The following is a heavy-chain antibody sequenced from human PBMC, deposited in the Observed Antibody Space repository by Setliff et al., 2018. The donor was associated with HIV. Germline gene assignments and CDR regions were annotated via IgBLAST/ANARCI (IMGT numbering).Heavy chain of an antibody. J-gene: IGHJ4*02. Sequence: SETLSLTCAVSGDSISSTNWWIWVRQPPGKGLEWIGESCHTGGTNYNPSLKSRVTISVDKPNNQFSLKLSSVTAADTAVYYCARGARYGNSSTWDQYYFDNWGQGTLVTVSS. CDR1: GDSISSTNW. D-gene: IGHD6-13*01. CDR3: ARGARYGNSSTWDQYYFDN. CDR2: SCHTGGT. V-gene: IGHV4-4*02.